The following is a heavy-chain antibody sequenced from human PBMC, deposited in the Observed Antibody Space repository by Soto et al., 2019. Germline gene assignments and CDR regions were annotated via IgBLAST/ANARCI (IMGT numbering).Heavy chain of an antibody. CDR1: GFTFSSYA. Sequence: GGSLRLSCAASGFTFSSYAMTWVRQAPGKGLEWVSTISGSVDNTNYADSVTGRFTISRDNARNTLFLQMSSLRAEDTAVYHCARGTTTYDYWGQGTLVTVSS. J-gene: IGHJ4*02. D-gene: IGHD1-1*01. V-gene: IGHV3-23*01. CDR2: ISGSVDNT. CDR3: ARGTTTYDY.